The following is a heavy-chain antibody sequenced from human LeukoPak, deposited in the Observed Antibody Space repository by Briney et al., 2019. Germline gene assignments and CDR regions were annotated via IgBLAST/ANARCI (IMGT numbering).Heavy chain of an antibody. CDR1: GFTFSSYW. J-gene: IGHJ4*02. V-gene: IGHV3-7*01. Sequence: GGSLRLSCAASGFTFSSYWMSWVRQAPGKGLEWEANIKQDGSEKYYVDSVKGRFTISRDNAKNSLYLQMNSLRAEDTAVYYCTTDHVGATVEFDSWGQGTLVTVSS. D-gene: IGHD1-26*01. CDR3: TTDHVGATVEFDS. CDR2: IKQDGSEK.